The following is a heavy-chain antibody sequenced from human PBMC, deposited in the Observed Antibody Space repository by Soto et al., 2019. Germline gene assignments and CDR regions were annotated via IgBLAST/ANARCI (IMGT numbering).Heavy chain of an antibody. CDR1: GGTFSSYA. CDR2: IIPIFGTA. J-gene: IGHJ4*02. CDR3: ARGQEMATALGPLDY. D-gene: IGHD5-18*01. V-gene: IGHV1-69*12. Sequence: QVQLVQSGAEVKKPGSSVKVSCKASGGTFSSYAISWLRQAPGQGLEWMGGIIPIFGTANYAQQFQGRVTITADESTRTAYMELSSLRSEDTAVYYCARGQEMATALGPLDYWGQGTLVTVSS.